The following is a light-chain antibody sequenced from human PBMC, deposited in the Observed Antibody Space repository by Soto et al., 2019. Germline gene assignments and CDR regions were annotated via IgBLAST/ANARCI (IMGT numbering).Light chain of an antibody. CDR1: QSITTY. V-gene: IGKV1-39*01. CDR3: QQSYTTPLT. CDR2: AAS. J-gene: IGKJ4*01. Sequence: DIQMTQSPSSLSTSVGGRLTITCRASQSITTYLNWFQQRPGRAPKLLIYAASTLQSGVPSRFSGSGSGTDLTLTTTTLQSEDFGTYYCQQSYTTPLTFGVGTMVEIK.